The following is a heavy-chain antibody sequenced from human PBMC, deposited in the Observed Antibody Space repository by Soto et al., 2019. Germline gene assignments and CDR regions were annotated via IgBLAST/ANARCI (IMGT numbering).Heavy chain of an antibody. CDR3: ARGRGGWFINQLLNAFDI. CDR2: IYYSGST. D-gene: IGHD2-2*01. J-gene: IGHJ3*02. CDR1: GGSISSYY. V-gene: IGHV4-59*01. Sequence: QVQLQESGPGLVKPSETLSLTCTVSGGSISSYYWSWIRQPPGKGLEWIGYIYYSGSTNYNPSLKSRVTISVATSKNQFSLKLSSVTAADTAVYYCARGRGGWFINQLLNAFDIWGQGTMVTVSS.